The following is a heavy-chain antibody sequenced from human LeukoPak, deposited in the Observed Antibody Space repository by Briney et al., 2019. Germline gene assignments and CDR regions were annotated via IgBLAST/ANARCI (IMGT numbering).Heavy chain of an antibody. V-gene: IGHV3-30-3*01. CDR3: STGGSSGWSDF. CDR1: GLTFSTYY. D-gene: IGHD6-19*01. CDR2: ISSDGSNE. Sequence: GGSLRLSCAASGLTFSTYYMHWVRQAPGKGLEWVTVISSDGSNEYYADSVKGRFTISRDNSKNTVFLQMNNLRLEDTAVYHCSTGGSSGWSDFWGQGTLVTVSS. J-gene: IGHJ4*02.